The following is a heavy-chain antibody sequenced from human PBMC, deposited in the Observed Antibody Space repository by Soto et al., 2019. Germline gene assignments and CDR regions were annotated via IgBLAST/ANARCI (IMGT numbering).Heavy chain of an antibody. Sequence: SQTLSLTCAVHGGSFSGYYWSWIRQPPGKGLEWIGEINHSGSTNYNPSLKSRVTISVDTSKNQFSLKLSSVTAADTSVYYCARGGYYDFWSGYYANWFDPWGQGTLVTFSS. J-gene: IGHJ5*02. CDR3: ARGGYYDFWSGYYANWFDP. D-gene: IGHD3-3*01. CDR1: GGSFSGYY. V-gene: IGHV4-34*01. CDR2: INHSGST.